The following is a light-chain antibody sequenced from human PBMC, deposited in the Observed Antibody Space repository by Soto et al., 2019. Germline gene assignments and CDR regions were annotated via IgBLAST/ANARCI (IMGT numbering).Light chain of an antibody. J-gene: IGKJ1*01. Sequence: IHMTPSPPSLSATGGDTDTITCRASQGIRSDLGWYQQKPGKAPKCLIYAASSLQSGVPSRSSGSGSGTEFTLTISSLQPEDSATYYCVHHNSYPLWTFGQGTKVDIK. CDR2: AAS. CDR1: QGIRSD. V-gene: IGKV1-17*01. CDR3: VHHNSYPLWT.